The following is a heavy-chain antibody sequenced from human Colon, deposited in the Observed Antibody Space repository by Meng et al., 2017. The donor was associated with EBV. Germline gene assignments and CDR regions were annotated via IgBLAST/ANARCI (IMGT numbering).Heavy chain of an antibody. V-gene: IGHV4-4*02. D-gene: IGHD1-7*01. CDR3: GRDQGRELINH. Sequence: QVQLQESGPGLVKPSGTLSLTCTVSGDSISSDLWWSWVRQPPGKGLEWIGGVYHRGGTNYNPSLKSRVDISVDKSKNQFYLSLFSVTAADTAVYYCGRDQGRELINHWGQGTLVTVAS. CDR1: GDSISSDLW. CDR2: VYHRGGT. J-gene: IGHJ4*02.